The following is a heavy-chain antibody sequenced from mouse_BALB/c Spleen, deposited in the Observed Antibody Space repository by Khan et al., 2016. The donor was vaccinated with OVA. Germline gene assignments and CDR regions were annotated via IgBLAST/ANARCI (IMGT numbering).Heavy chain of an antibody. Sequence: QVQLKESGAELAKPGASVKMSCKASGYTFINYWILWIKQRPGQGLEWIGYINPSTGYTEYNQNFKDKATLTADKSSSTAYMQLSSLTSEDSTVYYGARRGLRGDFDYWGQGTPLTVSS. CDR1: GYTFINYW. V-gene: IGHV1-7*01. CDR2: INPSTGYT. CDR3: ARRGLRGDFDY. J-gene: IGHJ2*01. D-gene: IGHD1-1*01.